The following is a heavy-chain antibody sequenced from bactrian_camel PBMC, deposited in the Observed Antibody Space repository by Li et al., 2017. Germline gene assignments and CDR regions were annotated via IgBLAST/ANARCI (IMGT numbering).Heavy chain of an antibody. CDR3: AARRAEVTVCSAVAEYDY. D-gene: IGHD3*01. CDR1: TYSGYH. CDR2: LLSDDTT. Sequence: HVQLVESGEGSVQAGGSLRLSCARTYSGYHMAWFRQAPGLEREGVAVLLSDDTTKYADSVKGRFTLSRDDARNTMYLQMDSTKSEDTAMYYCAARRAEVTVCSAVAEYDYWGQGTQVTVS. V-gene: IGHV3-3*01. J-gene: IGHJ4*01.